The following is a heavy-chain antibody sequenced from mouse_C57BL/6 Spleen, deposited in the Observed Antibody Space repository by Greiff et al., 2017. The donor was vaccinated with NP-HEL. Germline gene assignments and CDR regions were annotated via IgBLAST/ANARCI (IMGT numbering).Heavy chain of an antibody. CDR3: ARFDYGSSFDY. CDR1: GYTFTSYW. D-gene: IGHD1-1*01. CDR2: IYPGSGST. J-gene: IGHJ2*01. V-gene: IGHV1-55*01. Sequence: VQLQQSGAELVKPGASVKMSCKASGYTFTSYWITWVKQRPGQGLEWIGDIYPGSGSTNYNEKFKSKATLTVDTSSSTAYLQLSSLTSEDSAVYYCARFDYGSSFDYWGKGTTLTVSS.